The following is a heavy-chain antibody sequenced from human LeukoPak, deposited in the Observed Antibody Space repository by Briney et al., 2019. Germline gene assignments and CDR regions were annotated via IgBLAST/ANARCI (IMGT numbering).Heavy chain of an antibody. D-gene: IGHD1-1*01. CDR1: GYTFTSYY. CDR3: ARGEVAVGPTGSYYYYYGMDV. Sequence: GASVKVSCKASGYTFTSYYMHWVRQAPGQGLEWMGIINPSGGSTSYAQKFQGRVTMTRDTSTSTVYMELSGLRSEDTAVYYCARGEVAVGPTGSYYYYYGMDVWGQGTTVTVSS. J-gene: IGHJ6*02. CDR2: INPSGGST. V-gene: IGHV1-46*01.